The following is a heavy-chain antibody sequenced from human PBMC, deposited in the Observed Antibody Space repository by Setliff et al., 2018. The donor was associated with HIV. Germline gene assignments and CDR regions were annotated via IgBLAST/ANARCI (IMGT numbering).Heavy chain of an antibody. J-gene: IGHJ5*02. CDR2: IYHSGRT. CDR1: GGSISSNSYY. V-gene: IGHV4-39*07. CDR3: ATCRHRPSNWFDP. Sequence: SETLSLTCTVSGGSISSNSYYWGWIRQPPGKGLEWIGGIYHSGRTYYNPSLKSRVTISVDTSKNQFSLKLTSVTAADTAVYYCATCRHRPSNWFDPWGQGTVVTVSS.